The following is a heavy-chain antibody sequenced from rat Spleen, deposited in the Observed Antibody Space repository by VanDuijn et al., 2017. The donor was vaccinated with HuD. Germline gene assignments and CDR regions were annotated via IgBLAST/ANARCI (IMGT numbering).Heavy chain of an antibody. V-gene: IGHV2S63*01. CDR2: IWSHGGI. J-gene: IGHJ2*01. Sequence: VQLKESGPGLVQPSQTLSLTCTVSGFSLTDYSVHWVRQPPGKGLEWMGVIWSHGGIDYNSPLKSRLSISRDTSKNQVFLKMNSLQTDDTGTYYCTRETAYGYPFDYWGQGVMVTVSS. CDR1: GFSLTDYS. CDR3: TRETAYGYPFDY. D-gene: IGHD1-7*01.